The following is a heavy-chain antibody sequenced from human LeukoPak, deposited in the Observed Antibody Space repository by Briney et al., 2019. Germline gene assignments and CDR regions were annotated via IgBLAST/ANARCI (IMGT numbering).Heavy chain of an antibody. V-gene: IGHV3-11*01. CDR1: GFSFSDYY. D-gene: IGHD3-22*01. Sequence: NPGGSLRLSCAASGFSFSDYYMTWIRQAPGKGLEWVSYISSSGNTIYYADSVKGRFTISRDNAKNSLYLQMNSLRAEDTAVYYCAKATTMIVVVIGFDYWGQGTLVTVSS. J-gene: IGHJ4*02. CDR3: AKATTMIVVVIGFDY. CDR2: ISSSGNTI.